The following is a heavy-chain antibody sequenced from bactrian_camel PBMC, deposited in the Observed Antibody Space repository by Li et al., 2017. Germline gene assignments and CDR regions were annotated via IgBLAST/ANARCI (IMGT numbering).Heavy chain of an antibody. CDR1: GFPFNSYY. CDR2: IYSDGDNT. V-gene: IGHV3-2*01. J-gene: IGHJ4*01. Sequence: HVQLVESGGGLVQPGGSLRLSCATSGFPFNSYYITWVRQAPGQGGLEWVCSIYSDGDNTYYTNSVKGRFTISKDNAKNTVYLQMNSLKSDDTALYYCATVQYSDSVGPDGPPVWGQGTQVTVS. D-gene: IGHD4*01. CDR3: ATVQYSDSVGPDGPPV.